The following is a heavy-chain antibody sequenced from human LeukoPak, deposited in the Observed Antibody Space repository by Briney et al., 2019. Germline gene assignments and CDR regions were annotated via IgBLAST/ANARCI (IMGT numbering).Heavy chain of an antibody. CDR1: GFTFSSYA. Sequence: GGTLRLSCAASGFTFSSYAMHWVRQAPGKGLEYVSGISSNGGSTYYANSVKGRFTISRDNSKNTVYLQMGSLRAEDMAVYYCARASYGFGNTWFDPWGQGTLVTVSS. CDR3: ARASYGFGNTWFDP. CDR2: ISSNGGST. V-gene: IGHV3-64*01. D-gene: IGHD3-16*01. J-gene: IGHJ5*02.